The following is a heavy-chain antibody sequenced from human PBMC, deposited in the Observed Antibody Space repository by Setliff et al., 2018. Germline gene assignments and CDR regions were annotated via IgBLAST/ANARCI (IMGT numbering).Heavy chain of an antibody. D-gene: IGHD6-19*01. Sequence: GESLKISCAASGFTFSGSEIHWVRQASGKGLEWVGRIRSKADKYATDYGASAKGRFIISRDDSKKTAYLQMSSLRAEDTAMYYCLLPCTSGWYNWVDPWSQGTLVTVSS. CDR2: IRSKADKYAT. CDR1: GFTFSGSE. V-gene: IGHV3-73*01. CDR3: LLPCTSGWYNWVDP. J-gene: IGHJ5*02.